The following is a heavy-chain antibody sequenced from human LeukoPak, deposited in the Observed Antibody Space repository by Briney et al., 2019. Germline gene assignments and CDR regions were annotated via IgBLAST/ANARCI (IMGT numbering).Heavy chain of an antibody. D-gene: IGHD3-10*01. Sequence: GASVKVSCKASGYTFTIYYIHWVRQAPGQGLEWMGLINPSGGSTNYAQKFQGRVTMTRDTSTSTVYMELSSLRSEDTAVYYCARGPRITLIRGGQWYYYMDVWSKGTTVTISS. CDR3: ARGPRITLIRGGQWYYYMDV. V-gene: IGHV1-46*01. CDR1: GYTFTIYY. CDR2: INPSGGST. J-gene: IGHJ6*03.